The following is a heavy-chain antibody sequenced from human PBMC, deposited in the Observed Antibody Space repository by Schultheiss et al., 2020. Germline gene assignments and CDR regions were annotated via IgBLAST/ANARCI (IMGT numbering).Heavy chain of an antibody. J-gene: IGHJ6*02. Sequence: GGSLRLSCAASGFTFSSYSMNWVRQAPGKGLEWVSSISSSSSYIYYADSVKGRFTISRDNAKNSLYLQMNSLRAEDTAVYYCARDLGTVVATDVTGDYYYYGMDVWGQGTTVTVSS. CDR2: ISSSSSYI. CDR1: GFTFSSYS. D-gene: IGHD5-12*01. V-gene: IGHV3-21*01. CDR3: ARDLGTVVATDVTGDYYYYGMDV.